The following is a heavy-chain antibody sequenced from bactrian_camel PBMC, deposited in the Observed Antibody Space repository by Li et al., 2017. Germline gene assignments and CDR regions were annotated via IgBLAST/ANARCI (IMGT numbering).Heavy chain of an antibody. Sequence: HVQLVESGGGSVQAGGSLRLSCAALSKYTSLVDCMAWFRQAPGKEREEVATIDSVNIARYAKSVKGRFTLSRDGAKKALYLQMNNLNADDTGMYYCAARDIGSRCRAVEADFTYWGQGTQVTVS. D-gene: IGHD6*01. V-gene: IGHV3-2*01. J-gene: IGHJ6*01. CDR1: KYTSLVDC. CDR2: IDSVNIAR. CDR3: AARDIGSRCRAVEADFTY.